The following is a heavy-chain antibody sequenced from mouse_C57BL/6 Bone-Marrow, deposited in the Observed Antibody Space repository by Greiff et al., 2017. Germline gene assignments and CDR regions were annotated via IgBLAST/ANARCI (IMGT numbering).Heavy chain of an antibody. Sequence: VQLQQSGAELVKPGASVKISCKASGYAFSSYWMNWVKQRPGKGLEWIGQIYPGDGDTNYNGKFKGKATLTADKSSSTAYMQRSSLTSEDSAVYFCARRDYYGSSGYYYAMDYWGQGTSVTVSS. CDR1: GYAFSSYW. J-gene: IGHJ4*01. V-gene: IGHV1-80*01. D-gene: IGHD1-1*01. CDR2: IYPGDGDT. CDR3: ARRDYYGSSGYYYAMDY.